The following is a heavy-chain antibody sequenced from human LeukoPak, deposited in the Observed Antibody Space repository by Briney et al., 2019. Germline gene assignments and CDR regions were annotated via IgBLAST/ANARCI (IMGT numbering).Heavy chain of an antibody. D-gene: IGHD4-17*01. CDR2: ISSSSSYI. V-gene: IGHV3-21*01. Sequence: PGGSLRLSCAASGFTFSSYSMNWVRQAPGKGLEWVSSISSSSSYIYYADSVKGRFTISRDNAKNSLYLQMNSLRAEDTAVYYCARAGGSTVSHSDYWGQGTLVTVSS. CDR1: GFTFSSYS. J-gene: IGHJ4*02. CDR3: ARAGGSTVSHSDY.